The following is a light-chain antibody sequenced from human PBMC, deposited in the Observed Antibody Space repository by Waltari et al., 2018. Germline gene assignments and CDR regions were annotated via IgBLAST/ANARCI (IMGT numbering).Light chain of an antibody. Sequence: DIVMTQSPDSLAVSLGARATIYCSSNQTVLYSSNNKDYLAWYQQKPGQPPKLVFYSASTRESGVPDRFSASGSGTDFTLTISSLQAEDVAVYYCQQYYSSPYTFGQGTKLEIK. J-gene: IGKJ2*01. V-gene: IGKV4-1*01. CDR3: QQYYSSPYT. CDR2: SAS. CDR1: QTVLYSSNNKDY.